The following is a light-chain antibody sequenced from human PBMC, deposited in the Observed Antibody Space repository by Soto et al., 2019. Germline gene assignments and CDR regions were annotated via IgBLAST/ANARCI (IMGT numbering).Light chain of an antibody. V-gene: IGKV3-15*01. J-gene: IGKJ5*01. CDR2: AAS. Sequence: DKVMTQSPATLSVSAGERATLSSRASQSVSNNLAWYQQKPGQTPRLLIYAASTRATDIPARFSGSGSGTEFTLTISSLQSEDFAIYYCQQYNNWPITFGQGTRLEIK. CDR3: QQYNNWPIT. CDR1: QSVSNN.